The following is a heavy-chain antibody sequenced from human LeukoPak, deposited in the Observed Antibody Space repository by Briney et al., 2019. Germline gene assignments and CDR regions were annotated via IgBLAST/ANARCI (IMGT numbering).Heavy chain of an antibody. CDR1: GGTFSSYA. CDR2: IIPIFGTA. J-gene: IGHJ4*02. Sequence: ASVTVSCKASGGTFSSYAISWVRQAPGQGLEWMGGIIPIFGTANYAQKFQGRVTITTDESTSTAYMELRSLRSDDTAVYYCARDPVLRYFDWQGGFDYWGQGTLVTVSS. D-gene: IGHD3-9*01. CDR3: ARDPVLRYFDWQGGFDY. V-gene: IGHV1-69*05.